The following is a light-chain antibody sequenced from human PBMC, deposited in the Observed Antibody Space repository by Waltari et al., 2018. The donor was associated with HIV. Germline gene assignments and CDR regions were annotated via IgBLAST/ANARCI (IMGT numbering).Light chain of an antibody. J-gene: IGKJ3*01. CDR3: QHFNNYPLT. CDR1: QGISSA. Sequence: AIQLTQSPSSLSASVGDRVTITCRASQGISSALAWYQQTPGKAPTLLLYDASTLESGVPSRFRGSGSGTDFTLTISSLQPEDFATYYCQHFNNYPLTFGPGTKVDIK. V-gene: IGKV1D-13*01. CDR2: DAS.